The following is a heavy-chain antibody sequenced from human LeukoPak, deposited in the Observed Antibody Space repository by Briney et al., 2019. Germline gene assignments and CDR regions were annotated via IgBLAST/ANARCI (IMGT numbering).Heavy chain of an antibody. J-gene: IGHJ4*02. Sequence: PSETLSLTCTVSGGSISPYYWSWIRQPPGKGLEWIGYIYYSGSGGTNHNPSLKSRVTISVDTSKNQFSLKLSSVTAADTAVYYCARHPNYDIFWLDYWGQGTLVTVSS. D-gene: IGHD3-9*01. CDR3: ARHPNYDIFWLDY. V-gene: IGHV4-59*08. CDR1: GGSISPYY. CDR2: IYYSGSGGT.